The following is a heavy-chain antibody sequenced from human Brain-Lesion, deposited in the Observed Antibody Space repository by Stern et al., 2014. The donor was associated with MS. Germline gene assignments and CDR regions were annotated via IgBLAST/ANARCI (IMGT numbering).Heavy chain of an antibody. CDR3: ARHQLGYGYAYLRY. J-gene: IGHJ4*02. CDR2: VYYSGNT. D-gene: IGHD5-18*01. V-gene: IGHV4-39*01. Sequence: VQLVESGPGLVKPSDTLSLTCSVSGDSLSSSTFYWGWLRQPPGKGPEWIGSVYYSGNTYYHPSLKSRVPISVDPSKNHFALSLTSVTAADTAVYYCARHQLGYGYAYLRYWGQGTLVTVSS. CDR1: GDSLSSSTFY.